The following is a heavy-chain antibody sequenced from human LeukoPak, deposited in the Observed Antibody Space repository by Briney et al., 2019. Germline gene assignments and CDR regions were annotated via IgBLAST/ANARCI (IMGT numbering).Heavy chain of an antibody. Sequence: ASVKVSCKASGYTFTSYDINWVRQATGQGLEWMGWMNPNSGNTAYAQKFQGRVTMSRDTSISTAYMELSSLRSEDAAVYYCARLPKYSRPLDYWGQGTLVTVSS. D-gene: IGHD6-6*01. CDR3: ARLPKYSRPLDY. J-gene: IGHJ4*02. CDR1: GYTFTSYD. V-gene: IGHV1-8*01. CDR2: MNPNSGNT.